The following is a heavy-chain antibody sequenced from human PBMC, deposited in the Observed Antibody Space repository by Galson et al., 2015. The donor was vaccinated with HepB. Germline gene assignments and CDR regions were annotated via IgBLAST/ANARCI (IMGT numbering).Heavy chain of an antibody. CDR3: ARQVSDYYGMDV. D-gene: IGHD3-3*01. CDR1: GYSFTSYW. Sequence: QSGAEVKKPGESLRISCKGSGYSFTSYWMSWVRQMPGKGLEWMGIIDPSDSYIKYSPSFQGQVIISVGKSISTAYLQWSSLKASDSAMYYCARQVSDYYGMDVWGQGTAVTVSS. CDR2: IDPSDSYI. J-gene: IGHJ6*02. V-gene: IGHV5-10-1*04.